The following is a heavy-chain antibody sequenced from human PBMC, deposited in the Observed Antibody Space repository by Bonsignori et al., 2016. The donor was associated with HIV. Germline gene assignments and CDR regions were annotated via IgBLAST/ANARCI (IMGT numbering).Heavy chain of an antibody. D-gene: IGHD3-3*01. V-gene: IGHV1-2*02. Sequence: WVRQAPGQGLEWMGWINPNSGGTNYAQKFQGRVTMTRDTSISTAYMELSRLRSDDTAVYYCARPTETIFGADDAFDIWGQGTMVTVSS. CDR2: INPNSGGT. CDR3: ARPTETIFGADDAFDI. J-gene: IGHJ3*02.